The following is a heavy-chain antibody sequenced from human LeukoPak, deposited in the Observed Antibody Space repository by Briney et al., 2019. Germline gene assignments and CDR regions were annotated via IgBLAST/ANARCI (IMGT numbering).Heavy chain of an antibody. CDR1: GFTFSSYW. CDR3: ARYGSSWYRTYYYYYYMDA. Sequence: GGSLRLSCAASGFTFSSYWMSWVRQAPGKGLEWVANIKQDGSEKYYVDSVKGRFTISRDNAKNSLDLQMSSLSAEDTAVYYCARYGSSWYRTYYYYYYMDAWGKGTTVTVSS. CDR2: IKQDGSEK. J-gene: IGHJ6*03. V-gene: IGHV3-7*01. D-gene: IGHD6-13*01.